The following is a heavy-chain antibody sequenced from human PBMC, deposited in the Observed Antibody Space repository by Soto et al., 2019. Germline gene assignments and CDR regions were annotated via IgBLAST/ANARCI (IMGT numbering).Heavy chain of an antibody. D-gene: IGHD2-21*01. CDR2: IYYSGST. V-gene: IGHV4-39*01. CDR1: GGSISSSSHY. J-gene: IGHJ4*02. CDR3: ARRFPGEGHDY. Sequence: QLQLQESGPGLVKPSETLSLTCTVSGGSISSSSHYWGWIRQPPGKGLECIGSIYYSGSTYYNPSLKSRVTISVDTSKNQFSLKLSSVTAADTAVYYCARRFPGEGHDYWGQGTLVTVSS.